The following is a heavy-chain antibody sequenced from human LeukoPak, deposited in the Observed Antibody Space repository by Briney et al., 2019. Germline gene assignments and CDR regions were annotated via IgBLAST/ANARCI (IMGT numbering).Heavy chain of an antibody. Sequence: PGGSLRLSCAASGFTFSTYGIHWVRQAPGKGLEWVALISNDGIDKYYVTSVKGRFTISRDNAKNTLYLQINSLRAEDTAVYYCARDDSRGFAYWGQGTLVTVSS. V-gene: IGHV3-30*03. CDR3: ARDDSRGFAY. CDR1: GFTFSTYG. CDR2: ISNDGIDK. D-gene: IGHD2-21*01. J-gene: IGHJ4*02.